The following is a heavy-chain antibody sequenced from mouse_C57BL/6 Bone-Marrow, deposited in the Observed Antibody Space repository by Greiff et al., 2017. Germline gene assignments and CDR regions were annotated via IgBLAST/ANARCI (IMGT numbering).Heavy chain of an antibody. D-gene: IGHD1-1*01. Sequence: VQLQQSGAELVRPGASVKLSCKASGYTFTGYGISWVKQRPGQGLEWIARIYPGSGNTYYNEKFKGKATLTADKSSSTAYIQLSRLTSEDSAVYYSATGDYGSRSISSEVGGTGATATLS. CDR1: GYTFTGYG. J-gene: IGHJ1*03. CDR2: IYPGSGNT. V-gene: IGHV1-76*01. CDR3: ATGDYGSRSISSEV.